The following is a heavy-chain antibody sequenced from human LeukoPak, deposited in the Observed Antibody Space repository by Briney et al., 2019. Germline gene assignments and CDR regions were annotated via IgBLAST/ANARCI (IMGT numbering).Heavy chain of an antibody. J-gene: IGHJ4*02. CDR3: ARDKWSIAARPEVGFDY. CDR1: GDSISSSSSY. CDR2: IYYSGST. D-gene: IGHD6-6*01. Sequence: SETLSLTCTVSGDSISSSSSYWGWIRQPPGKGLEWIGSIYYSGSTYYNPSLKSRVTISVDTSKNQFSLKLSSVTAADTAVYYGARDKWSIAARPEVGFDYWGQGTLVTVSS. V-gene: IGHV4-39*07.